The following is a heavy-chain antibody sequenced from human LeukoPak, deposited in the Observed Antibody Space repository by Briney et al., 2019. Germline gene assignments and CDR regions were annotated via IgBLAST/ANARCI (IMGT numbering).Heavy chain of an antibody. CDR3: ARSQIGATGTDDY. J-gene: IGHJ4*02. V-gene: IGHV4-4*07. Sequence: PSETQSLTCTVSGGSISSYYWSWIRQPAGEGLEWIGRIYTSGSYNYNPSLKSRVTMSVDTSKTQFSLKLSSVTPADTAVYYCARSQIGATGTDDYWGQGTLVTVSS. D-gene: IGHD1-1*01. CDR2: IYTSGSY. CDR1: GGSISSYY.